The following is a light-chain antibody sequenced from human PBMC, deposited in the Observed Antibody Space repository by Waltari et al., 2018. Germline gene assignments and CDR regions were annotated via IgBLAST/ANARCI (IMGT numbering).Light chain of an antibody. CDR1: ESIASH. V-gene: IGKV3-11*01. J-gene: IGKJ4*01. CDR2: DAS. CDR3: QQGSMWPLT. Sequence: EIVLTQSPATMSLSPGQRATLAFRASESIASHLAWFRQKPGQPPRLLIYDASTRATGIPARFSGSGFGTDFTLTISSLEPEDFAVYFCQQGSMWPLTFGGGTTVEIK.